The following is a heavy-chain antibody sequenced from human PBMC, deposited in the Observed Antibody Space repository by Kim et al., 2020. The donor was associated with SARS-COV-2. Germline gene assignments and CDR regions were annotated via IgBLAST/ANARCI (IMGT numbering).Heavy chain of an antibody. Sequence: GGSLRLSCAASGFTFTNHWMDWVRQRPGEGLGWVSRISVDGSTTKYADSVKGRFTISRDNAKNAVYLQMNSLRAEDSAVYHCARGNYGVDVWGQGTTVTVSS. CDR3: ARGNYGVDV. CDR1: GFTFTNHW. V-gene: IGHV3-74*03. CDR2: ISVDGSTT. J-gene: IGHJ6*02.